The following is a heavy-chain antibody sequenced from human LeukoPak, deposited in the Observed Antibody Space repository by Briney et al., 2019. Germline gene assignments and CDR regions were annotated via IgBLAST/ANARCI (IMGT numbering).Heavy chain of an antibody. CDR3: ARDGSLPDY. V-gene: IGHV3-74*01. J-gene: IGHJ4*02. Sequence: GGSLRLSCAASGFTFSSYWMHWVRQAPGKGLVWVSRIDTDEGSTSYADSVKGRFTISRDNAKNTLYLQMNSLKAEDTAVYYCARDGSLPDYWDQGTLVTVSS. CDR2: IDTDEGST. CDR1: GFTFSSYW.